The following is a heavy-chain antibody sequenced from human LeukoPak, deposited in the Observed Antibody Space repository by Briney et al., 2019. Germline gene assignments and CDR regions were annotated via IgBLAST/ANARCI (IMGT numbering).Heavy chain of an antibody. CDR2: ISGSGGST. J-gene: IGHJ6*03. CDR3: AKGSSSGWPALYYYYYMDV. V-gene: IGHV3-23*01. D-gene: IGHD6-19*01. CDR1: GFTFSNYA. Sequence: GGSLRLSCAASGFTFSNYAMSWVRQAPGKGLEWVSAISGSGGSTYYADSVKGRFTISRDNSKNTLYLQMNSLRAEDTAVYYCAKGSSSGWPALYYYYYMDVWGKGTTVTVSS.